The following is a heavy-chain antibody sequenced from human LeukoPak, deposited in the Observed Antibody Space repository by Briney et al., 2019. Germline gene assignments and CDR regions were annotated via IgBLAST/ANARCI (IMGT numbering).Heavy chain of an antibody. Sequence: PSETLSLTCTVSGGPISGNSYYWGWLRQPPGKGLEWIGSIYHSGSTHYNPSLKSRVTISVDTSKNQFSLKLSSVTAADTAVYYCARHDEVGSPFDYWGQGTLVTVSS. D-gene: IGHD5-12*01. CDR2: IYHSGST. V-gene: IGHV4-39*01. J-gene: IGHJ4*02. CDR1: GGPISGNSYY. CDR3: ARHDEVGSPFDY.